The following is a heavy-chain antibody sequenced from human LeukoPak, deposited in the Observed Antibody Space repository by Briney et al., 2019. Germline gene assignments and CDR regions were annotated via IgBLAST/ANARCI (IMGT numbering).Heavy chain of an antibody. CDR1: GGSISSYY. D-gene: IGHD3-3*01. CDR3: ATVGGDYDFSTDY. CDR2: IYYSGST. V-gene: IGHV4-39*01. J-gene: IGHJ4*02. Sequence: SETLSLTCTVSGGSISSYYWGWIRQPPGKGLEWIGSIYYSGSTYYNPSLKSRVTISVDTSKNQFSLKLSSVTAADTAVYYCATVGGDYDFSTDYWGQGTLVTVSS.